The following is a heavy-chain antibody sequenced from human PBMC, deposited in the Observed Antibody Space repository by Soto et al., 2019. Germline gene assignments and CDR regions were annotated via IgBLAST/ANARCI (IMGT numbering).Heavy chain of an antibody. CDR2: IYSGGST. D-gene: IGHD3-3*01. J-gene: IGHJ6*03. CDR3: ARKNRDDFWSGYHYYYMDV. V-gene: IGHV3-66*01. CDR1: GFTVSSNY. Sequence: EVQLVESGGGLVQPGGSLRLSCEASGFTVSSNYMSWVRQAPGKGLEWVSVIYSGGSTYYADSVKGRFTISRDNSKNTLYLQMNSLRAEDTAVYYCARKNRDDFWSGYHYYYMDVWGKGTTVTVSS.